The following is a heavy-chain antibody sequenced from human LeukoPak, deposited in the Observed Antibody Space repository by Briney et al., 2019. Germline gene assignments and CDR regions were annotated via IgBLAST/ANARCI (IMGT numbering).Heavy chain of an antibody. Sequence: PSETLSLTCTVSGGSLSSSCYYWGSIPQPPGKGLEWIGSIYYSGSPYYNPSLKSPVTKSVDTAKIQFTRKLSSVTAADTAVYHCARYQTDSSGAYDYWGQGTLVTVSS. J-gene: IGHJ4*02. CDR3: ARYQTDSSGAYDY. CDR2: IYYSGSP. D-gene: IGHD3-22*01. CDR1: GGSLSSSCYY. V-gene: IGHV4-39*01.